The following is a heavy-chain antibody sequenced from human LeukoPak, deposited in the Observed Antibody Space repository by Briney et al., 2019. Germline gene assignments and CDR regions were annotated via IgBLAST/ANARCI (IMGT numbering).Heavy chain of an antibody. D-gene: IGHD2-2*03. V-gene: IGHV1-69*04. Sequence: ASVKVSCKASGGTFSSYAISWVRQAPGQGLEWMGRIIPILGIANYAQKFQGRVTITTDESTSTAYMELSSLRSEDTAVYYCARHLGGYCSSTSCYRDYYYMDVWGKGTTVTVSS. CDR1: GGTFSSYA. J-gene: IGHJ6*03. CDR2: IIPILGIA. CDR3: ARHLGGYCSSTSCYRDYYYMDV.